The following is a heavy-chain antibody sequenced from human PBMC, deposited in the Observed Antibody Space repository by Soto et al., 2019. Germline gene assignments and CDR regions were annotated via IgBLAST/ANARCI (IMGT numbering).Heavy chain of an antibody. CDR1: GYTFTSYY. V-gene: IGHV1-46*01. J-gene: IGHJ6*02. CDR2: INPSGGST. Sequence: QVQLVQSGAEVKKPGASVKVSCKASGYTFTSYYMHWVRQAPGQGLEWMGIINPSGGSTSYAQKFQGRVTMTRDTATSTVYMELSSLRSEDTAVYYCARDLQGLTPLSYYGMDVWGQGTTVTVSS. CDR3: ARDLQGLTPLSYYGMDV.